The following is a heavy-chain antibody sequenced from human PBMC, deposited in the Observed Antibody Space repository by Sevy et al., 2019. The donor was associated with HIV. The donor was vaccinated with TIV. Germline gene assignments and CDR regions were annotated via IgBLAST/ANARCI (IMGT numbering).Heavy chain of an antibody. CDR1: GGSISSSSYY. Sequence: SETLSLTCTVSGGSISSSSYYWGWIRQPPGKGLEWIGSIYYSGSTYYNPSLKSQVTISVDTSKNQFPLKLSSVTAADTAVYYCARQTYYDFWSGYYSLFDYWGQGTLVTVSS. CDR2: IYYSGST. D-gene: IGHD3-3*01. CDR3: ARQTYYDFWSGYYSLFDY. V-gene: IGHV4-39*01. J-gene: IGHJ4*02.